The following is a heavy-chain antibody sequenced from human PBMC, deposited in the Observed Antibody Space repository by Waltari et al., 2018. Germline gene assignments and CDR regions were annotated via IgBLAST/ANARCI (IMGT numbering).Heavy chain of an antibody. D-gene: IGHD3-16*01. Sequence: EVQRVESGGGLVQRGGSLRRSWVASGSPFRRFAMHGARQAPGKGLEWVSATDHSGAVRYYADSVQGRFTISRDNSRNILSLQMDSLRAEDTAMYHCTKRYCDPDRCYGLDFWGQGTLVTVSS. V-gene: IGHV3-23*04. J-gene: IGHJ4*02. CDR2: TDHSGAVR. CDR3: TKRYCDPDRCYGLDF. CDR1: GSPFRRFA.